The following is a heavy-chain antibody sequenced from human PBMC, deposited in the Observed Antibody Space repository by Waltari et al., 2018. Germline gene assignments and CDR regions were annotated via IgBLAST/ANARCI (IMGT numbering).Heavy chain of an antibody. CDR2: IIPILGIA. J-gene: IGHJ5*02. Sequence: QVQLVQSGAEVTKPGSSVKVSCKASGGTFSSYTISWVRPAPGQGLEWMGRIIPILGIANYAKKFQGRVTITADKSTSTAYMELSSLRSEDTAVYYCAGDCSSTSCYRGRYWFDPWGQGTLVTVSS. V-gene: IGHV1-69*08. CDR1: GGTFSSYT. D-gene: IGHD2-2*02. CDR3: AGDCSSTSCYRGRYWFDP.